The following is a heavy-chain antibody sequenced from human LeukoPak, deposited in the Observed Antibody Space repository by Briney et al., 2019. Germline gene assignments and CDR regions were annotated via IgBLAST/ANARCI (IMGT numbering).Heavy chain of an antibody. CDR1: GXSISRHY. CDR2: IYCSGST. Sequence: PSETLSLTCTVPGXSISRHYWSWIRQPPGKGLEWIGCIYCSGSTSYNPSLKSRVTISVDTSNNQFSLKLTSMTAADTAVYFCARERLIAGATVFDYWGQGNLVTVSS. V-gene: IGHV4-59*11. CDR3: ARERLIAGATVFDY. D-gene: IGHD1-26*01. J-gene: IGHJ4*02.